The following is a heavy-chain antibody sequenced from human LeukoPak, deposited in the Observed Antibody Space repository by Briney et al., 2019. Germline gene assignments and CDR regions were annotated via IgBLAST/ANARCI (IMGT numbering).Heavy chain of an antibody. CDR1: GGSISSYY. J-gene: IGHJ4*02. D-gene: IGHD6-13*01. CDR3: ARRHSSSWYFDY. V-gene: IGHV4-4*07. CDR2: IYTSGSI. Sequence: PSETLSLTCTISGGSISSYYWSWIRQSAENGLEWIGRIYTSGSITYNPSLKSRVTLSLDTSKNQFSLKLSSVTAADTAVYYCARRHSSSWYFDYWGQGTLVTVSS.